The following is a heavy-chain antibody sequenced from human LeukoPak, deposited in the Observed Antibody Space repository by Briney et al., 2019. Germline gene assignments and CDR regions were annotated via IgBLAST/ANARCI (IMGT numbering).Heavy chain of an antibody. CDR1: GFTFSSYE. CDR3: ARAAYCGGDCYSRHNSDY. CDR2: ISSSGSTI. J-gene: IGHJ4*02. D-gene: IGHD2-21*02. V-gene: IGHV3-48*03. Sequence: GGSLRLSCAASGFTFSSYEMNWVRQAPGKGLEWVSYISSSGSTIYYADSVKGRFTISRDNAKNSLYLQMNSLRAEDTAVYYYARAAYCGGDCYSRHNSDYWGQGTLVTVSS.